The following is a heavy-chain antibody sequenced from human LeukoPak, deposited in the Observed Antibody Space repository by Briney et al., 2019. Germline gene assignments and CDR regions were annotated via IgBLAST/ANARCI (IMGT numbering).Heavy chain of an antibody. CDR3: ARRGRWLQDY. CDR1: GYSFTSYW. Sequence: GESLKISCKGSGYSFTSYWIGRVRQMPGKGLEWMGIIYPGDSDTRYSPSFEGQVTISADKSINTAYLQWSGLKASDTAVYYCARRGRWLQDYWGQGTLVTVSS. V-gene: IGHV5-51*01. D-gene: IGHD5-24*01. CDR2: IYPGDSDT. J-gene: IGHJ4*02.